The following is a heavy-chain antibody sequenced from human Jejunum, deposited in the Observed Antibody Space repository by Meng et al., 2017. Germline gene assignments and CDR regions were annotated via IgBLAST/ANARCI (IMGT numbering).Heavy chain of an antibody. CDR2: IHTSGTT. D-gene: IGHD6-19*01. J-gene: IGHJ3*02. CDR3: ARDRIAVVGTNLDI. CDR1: GVSISGYY. Sequence: SETLSLTCTVSGVSISGYYWSWIRQTPGKGLEWIAYIHTSGTTNYNPSLKSRVTISVDTSTNQFSLKPTSVTAADTAVYYCARDRIAVVGTNLDIWGQGAMVTVSS. V-gene: IGHV4-59*01.